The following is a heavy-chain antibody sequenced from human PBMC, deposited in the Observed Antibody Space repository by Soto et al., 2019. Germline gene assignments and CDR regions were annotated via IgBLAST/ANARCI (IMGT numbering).Heavy chain of an antibody. V-gene: IGHV1-2*04. D-gene: IGHD3-16*01. CDR1: GYTFTGYY. J-gene: IGHJ4*02. CDR2: INPNSGGT. Sequence: ASVKVSCKASGYTFTGYYMHWVRQAPGQGLEWMGWINPNSGGTNYAQKFQGWVTMTRDTSISTAYMELSRLRSDDTAVYYCARGSNIHDYVWGRHPYYFDYWGQGTLVTV. CDR3: ARGSNIHDYVWGRHPYYFDY.